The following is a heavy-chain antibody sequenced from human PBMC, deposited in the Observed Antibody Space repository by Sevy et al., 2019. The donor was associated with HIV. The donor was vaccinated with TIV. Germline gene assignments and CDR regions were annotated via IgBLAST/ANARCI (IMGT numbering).Heavy chain of an antibody. J-gene: IGHJ6*02. CDR2: ISYDGRDK. CDR1: GFAFSNYYA. V-gene: IGHV3-30*04. D-gene: IGHD4-17*01. Sequence: GGSLRLSCAASGFAFSNYYAMHWVRQAPGKGLEWVALISYDGRDKYYADSVKGRFTISRDNFKNTLFLQMNSLTTEDTAVYYCARPRANYVDHCFFYAMDVWGQGTTVTVSS. CDR3: ARPRANYVDHCFFYAMDV.